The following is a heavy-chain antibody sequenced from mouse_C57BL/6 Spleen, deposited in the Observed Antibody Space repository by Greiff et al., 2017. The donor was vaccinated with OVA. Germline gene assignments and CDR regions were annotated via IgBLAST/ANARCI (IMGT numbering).Heavy chain of an antibody. Sequence: QVQPQQSGAELVKPGASVKISCKASGYAFSSYWMNWVKQRPGKGLEWIGQIYPGDGDTNYNGKFKGKATLTADKSSSTAYMQLSSLTSEDSAVYFCAREGMYSTYYFDYWGQGTTLTVSS. CDR3: AREGMYSTYYFDY. V-gene: IGHV1-80*01. D-gene: IGHD2-5*01. CDR2: IYPGDGDT. CDR1: GYAFSSYW. J-gene: IGHJ2*01.